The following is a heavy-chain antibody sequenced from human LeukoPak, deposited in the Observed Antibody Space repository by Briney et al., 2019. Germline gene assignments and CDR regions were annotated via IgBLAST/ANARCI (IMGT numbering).Heavy chain of an antibody. CDR2: ISASGGST. CDR3: AKNYGSGSSVKYYYYMDV. D-gene: IGHD3-10*01. Sequence: GGSLRLSCAASGFTFSSYAVSWVRQAPKKGLEWVSVISASGGSTNYADSVKGRVTISRDNSKNTLYLQMNSLRAEDTAVYYCAKNYGSGSSVKYYYYMDVWGKGTTVTVSS. V-gene: IGHV3-23*01. J-gene: IGHJ6*03. CDR1: GFTFSSYA.